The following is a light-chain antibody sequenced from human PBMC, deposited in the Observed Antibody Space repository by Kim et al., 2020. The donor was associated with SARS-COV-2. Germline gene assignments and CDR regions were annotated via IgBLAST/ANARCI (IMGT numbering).Light chain of an antibody. V-gene: IGLV3-1*01. J-gene: IGLJ2*01. Sequence: PGQKASITGSGDKLGDKYACWYQQKPGQSPVLVIYQDSKRPSGIPERFSGSNSGNTATLTISGTQAMDEADYYCQAWDSSTARVVFGGGTQLTVL. CDR3: QAWDSSTARVV. CDR2: QDS. CDR1: KLGDKY.